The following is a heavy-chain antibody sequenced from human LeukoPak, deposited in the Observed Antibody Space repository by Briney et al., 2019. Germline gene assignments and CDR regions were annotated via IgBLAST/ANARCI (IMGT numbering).Heavy chain of an antibody. CDR2: IIPIFGTA. J-gene: IGHJ4*02. V-gene: IGHV1-69*13. CDR3: ASRQIAVAGGPYYFDY. CDR1: GGTFSSYA. Sequence: GASVKVSCKASGGTFSSYAISWVRQAPGQGLEWMGGIIPIFGTANYAQKFQGRVTITADESTSTAYMELSSLRSEDTAVYYCASRQIAVAGGPYYFDYWGQGTLVTVSS. D-gene: IGHD6-19*01.